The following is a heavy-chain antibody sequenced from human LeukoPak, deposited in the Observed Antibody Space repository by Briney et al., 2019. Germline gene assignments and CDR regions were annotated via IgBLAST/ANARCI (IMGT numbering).Heavy chain of an antibody. V-gene: IGHV3-73*01. D-gene: IGHD4-17*01. CDR2: IRSKANSYAT. CDR3: TSHDYGVRIPFDI. J-gene: IGHJ3*02. CDR1: GFTFSGSA. Sequence: GGSLRLSCAASGFTFSGSAMHWVRQASGKGLEWVGRIRSKANSYATAYAASVKGRFTISRDDSKNMAYLQMNSLKTEDTAVYYCTSHDYGVRIPFDIWGQGTMATVSS.